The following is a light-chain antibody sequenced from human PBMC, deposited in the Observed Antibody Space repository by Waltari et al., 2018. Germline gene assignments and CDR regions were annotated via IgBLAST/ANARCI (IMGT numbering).Light chain of an antibody. CDR2: DAS. J-gene: IGKJ1*01. CDR1: QNVRRD. Sequence: ESVLTQSPATLSLSPGERATLSCRASQNVRRDLSWYQLKPGQAPRLLIYDASNRATGIPARFSGSGFGTDFTLTISSLEPEDFAVYYCQQRGNWPWTFGQGTKVDIK. CDR3: QQRGNWPWT. V-gene: IGKV3-11*01.